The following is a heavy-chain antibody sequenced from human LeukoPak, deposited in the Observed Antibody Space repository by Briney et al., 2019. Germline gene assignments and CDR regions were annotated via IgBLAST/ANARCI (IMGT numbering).Heavy chain of an antibody. J-gene: IGHJ4*02. CDR1: GFTFSSYG. CDR2: IRYDGSNK. D-gene: IGHD3-9*01. V-gene: IGHV3-30*02. CDR3: ANFAYYDILTGYPNIDY. Sequence: GGSLRLSCAASGFTFSSYGMHWVRQAPGKGLEWVAFIRYDGSNKYYADSVKGRFTISRDNSKNTLYLQMNSLRAEDTAVYYCANFAYYDILTGYPNIDYWGQGTLVTVSS.